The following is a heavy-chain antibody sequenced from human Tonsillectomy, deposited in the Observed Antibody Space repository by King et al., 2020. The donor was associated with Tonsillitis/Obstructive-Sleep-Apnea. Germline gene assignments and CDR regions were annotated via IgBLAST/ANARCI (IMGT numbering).Heavy chain of an antibody. Sequence: VQLVESGGGVVKPGRSLRLSCAASGFTFSSYAMHWVRQAPGKGLEWVAVISYDGSNKYYADSVKGRFTISRDNSKNTLYLQRNSLRAEDTAVYYCARHAVAGSGDAFDIWGRGTMVTVSS. D-gene: IGHD6-19*01. CDR2: ISYDGSNK. CDR3: ARHAVAGSGDAFDI. CDR1: GFTFSSYA. V-gene: IGHV3-30*04. J-gene: IGHJ3*02.